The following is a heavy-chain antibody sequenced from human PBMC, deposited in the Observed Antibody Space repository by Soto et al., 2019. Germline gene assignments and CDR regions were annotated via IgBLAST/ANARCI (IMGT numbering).Heavy chain of an antibody. V-gene: IGHV3-30*18. CDR3: AKVGPYYYGLDY. CDR1: GFTFSSYG. J-gene: IGHJ4*02. CDR2: ISYDGSNK. Sequence: QVQLVESEGGVVQPGRSLRLSCAASGFTFSSYGMHWVRQASGKGLEWVAVISYDGSNKYYADSVKGRFTISRDNSKNTLYLQMNSLRAEDTAVYYCAKVGPYYYGLDYWGQGTLVTVSS. D-gene: IGHD3-10*01.